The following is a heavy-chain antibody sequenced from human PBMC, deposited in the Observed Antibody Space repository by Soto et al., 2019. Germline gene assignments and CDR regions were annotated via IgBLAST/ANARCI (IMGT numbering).Heavy chain of an antibody. CDR3: AKVGGLDFDWLLV. CDR2: ISHDGTNK. V-gene: IGHV3-30*18. Sequence: QVQLVESGGGVVQPGRSLRLSCAASGFTFSTYAMHWVRQAPGKGLEWVAVISHDGTNKYYADSVKGRFTISRDISKKTLYLQMNSLRAEDTAVYYCAKVGGLDFDWLLVWGQGTLVTVSS. J-gene: IGHJ4*02. CDR1: GFTFSTYA. D-gene: IGHD3-9*01.